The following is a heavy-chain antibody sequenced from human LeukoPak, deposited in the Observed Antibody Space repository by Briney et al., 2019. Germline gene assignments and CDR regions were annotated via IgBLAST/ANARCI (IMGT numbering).Heavy chain of an antibody. V-gene: IGHV3-43D*03. J-gene: IGHJ4*02. Sequence: GGSLRLSCAASGFTFDDYAMHWVRQAPGKGLEWVSLISWYCAYTYYADSVKGRFTISRDNSKHSLYLQMNSLTAEDTALYYCAKDSIAVTGTGYIDYWGQGTLVTVSS. CDR2: ISWYCAYT. CDR3: AKDSIAVTGTGYIDY. D-gene: IGHD6-19*01. CDR1: GFTFDDYA.